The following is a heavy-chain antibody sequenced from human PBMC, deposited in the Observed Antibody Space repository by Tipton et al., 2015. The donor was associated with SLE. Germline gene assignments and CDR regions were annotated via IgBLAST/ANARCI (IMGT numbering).Heavy chain of an antibody. CDR3: ARTLGAIAHTVYDAFDI. CDR2: IFYNGSP. J-gene: IGHJ3*02. V-gene: IGHV4-39*07. D-gene: IGHD1-26*01. CDR1: GGSITSDYYY. Sequence: TLSLTCTVSGGSITSDYYYWAWIRQPPGRGLEWIGTIFYNGSPYYNPSLKSRVTISLDTSKSHFSLKLTSVTAADTAVYYCARTLGAIAHTVYDAFDIWGQGKMVTVSS.